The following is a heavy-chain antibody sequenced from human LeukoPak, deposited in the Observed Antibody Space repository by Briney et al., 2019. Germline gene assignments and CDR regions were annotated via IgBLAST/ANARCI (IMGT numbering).Heavy chain of an antibody. CDR3: AREPKYSSSWNSLVQIDY. D-gene: IGHD6-13*01. V-gene: IGHV1-69*13. J-gene: IGHJ4*02. CDR2: IIPIFGTA. CDR1: GGTFSSYA. Sequence: EASVKVSCKASGGTFSSYAISWVRQAPGQGLEWMGGIIPIFGTANYAQKFQGRVTITADESTSTAYMELSSLRSEDTAVYYCAREPKYSSSWNSLVQIDYWGQGTLVTVSS.